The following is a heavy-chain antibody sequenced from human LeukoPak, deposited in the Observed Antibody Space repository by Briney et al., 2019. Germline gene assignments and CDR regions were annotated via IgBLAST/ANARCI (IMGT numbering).Heavy chain of an antibody. D-gene: IGHD2-2*01. CDR2: INHSGST. V-gene: IGHV4-34*01. J-gene: IGHJ4*02. CDR1: GGSFSGYY. CDR3: ARGAVPAATLAYFDY. Sequence: SETLSLTCAVYGGSFSGYYWSWIRQPPGKGLEWIGEINHSGSTNYNPSLKSRVTISVDTSKNQFSLKLSSVTAADTAVYYCARGAVPAATLAYFDYWGQGTLVTVSS.